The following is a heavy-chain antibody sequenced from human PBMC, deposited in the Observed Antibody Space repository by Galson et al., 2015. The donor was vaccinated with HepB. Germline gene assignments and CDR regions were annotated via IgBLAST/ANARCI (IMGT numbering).Heavy chain of an antibody. Sequence: SLRLSCAASGFTFSSYAMHWVRQAPGKGLEWVAVISYDGSNKYYADSVKGRFTISRDNSKNTLYLQMSSLRAEDTAVYYCARDLDYWGQGTLVTVSS. CDR1: GFTFSSYA. CDR3: ARDLDY. V-gene: IGHV3-30*04. J-gene: IGHJ4*02. CDR2: ISYDGSNK.